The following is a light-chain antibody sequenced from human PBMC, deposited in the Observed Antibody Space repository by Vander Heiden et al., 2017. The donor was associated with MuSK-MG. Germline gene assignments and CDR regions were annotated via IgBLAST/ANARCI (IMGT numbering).Light chain of an antibody. CDR1: QSISSY. CDR3: QQSYSTLWT. Sequence: DIQMTQTPSSMSASVGDGVAITCRSSQSISSYLNWYQQKPGKAPKLLIYAASSLQSGVPSRFSGSGSGTDFTLTISRLQPEDFATYYCQQSYSTLWTFGQGTKVEIK. J-gene: IGKJ1*01. CDR2: AAS. V-gene: IGKV1-39*01.